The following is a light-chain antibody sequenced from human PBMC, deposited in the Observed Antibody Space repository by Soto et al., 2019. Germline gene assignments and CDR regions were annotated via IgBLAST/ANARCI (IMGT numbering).Light chain of an antibody. CDR3: QQRSTSIT. J-gene: IGKJ5*01. Sequence: IVLTQSPATLSLWPGETAILSCRASQNVSSYLSWYQHKPGQAPRLLIYDASKRAPGIPARFSGSGSGTDFTLTISSLEPEDFAVYYCQQRSTSITFGQGTRLEIE. CDR2: DAS. V-gene: IGKV3-11*01. CDR1: QNVSSY.